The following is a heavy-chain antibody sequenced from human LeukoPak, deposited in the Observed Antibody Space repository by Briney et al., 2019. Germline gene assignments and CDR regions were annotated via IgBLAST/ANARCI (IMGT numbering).Heavy chain of an antibody. CDR1: GFTFSSQW. CDR2: VNQGGTEK. V-gene: IGHV3-7*01. CDR3: AREHYFYHMDG. J-gene: IGHJ6*03. Sequence: GGSLRLSCAASGFTFSSQWMGWVRQAPGKGLEWVANVNQGGTEKFYVDSVKGRFTISRDNAENSLYPQMNSLRVEDTAVYYCAREHYFYHMDGWGEGTTVTVSS.